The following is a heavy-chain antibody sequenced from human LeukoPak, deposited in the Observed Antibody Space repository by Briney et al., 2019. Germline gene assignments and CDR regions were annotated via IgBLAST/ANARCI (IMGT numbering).Heavy chain of an antibody. CDR1: GFTLTSYS. CDR2: VRQDGSER. D-gene: IGHD6-13*01. Sequence: GSLRLSCAASGFTLTSYSMSWGREAPGKGLEWGSNVRQDGSERYYVDSVKGRFTISRDNAKNSLYLQMNSLRAEDTAVYYCAKLSSSWYLGAFDIWGQGTMVTVSS. CDR3: AKLSSSWYLGAFDI. J-gene: IGHJ3*02. V-gene: IGHV3-7*02.